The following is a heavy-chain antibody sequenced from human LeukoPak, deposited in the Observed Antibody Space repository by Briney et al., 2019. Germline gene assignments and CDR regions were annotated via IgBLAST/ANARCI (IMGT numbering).Heavy chain of an antibody. CDR2: IIPIFGTA. D-gene: IGHD6-13*01. CDR1: GYTFIDYY. J-gene: IGHJ4*02. CDR3: ASYSSWNDY. Sequence: GASVKVSCKPSGYTFIDYYMHWARQAPGQGLEWMGGIIPIFGTANYAQKFQGRVTITADESTSTAYMELSSLRSEDTAVYYCASYSSWNDYWGQGTLVTVSS. V-gene: IGHV1-69*13.